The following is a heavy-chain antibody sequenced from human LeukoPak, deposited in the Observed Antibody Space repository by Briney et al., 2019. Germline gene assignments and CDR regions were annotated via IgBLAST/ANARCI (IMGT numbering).Heavy chain of an antibody. Sequence: GGSLRLSCAASGFTFSSYAMSWVRQAPGKGLEWVSGISGSGGSTFYPDSVKGRFTISRDNSKNALYMQMNSLRAEDTAVYYCAKDSPLSYYDSSGYYLFDYWGQGTLVTVSS. J-gene: IGHJ4*02. D-gene: IGHD3-22*01. CDR2: ISGSGGST. V-gene: IGHV3-23*01. CDR1: GFTFSSYA. CDR3: AKDSPLSYYDSSGYYLFDY.